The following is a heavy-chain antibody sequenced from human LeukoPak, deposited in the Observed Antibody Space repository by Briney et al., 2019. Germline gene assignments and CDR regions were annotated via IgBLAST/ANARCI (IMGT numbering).Heavy chain of an antibody. V-gene: IGHV4-30-2*01. CDR1: GGSISSGGYS. CDR3: ARRYCSSTSCPNWFDP. J-gene: IGHJ5*02. Sequence: SAPLSLTWAASGGSISSGGYSWSWIRQPPGKVLEWIGYIYHSGSTYYNPSLKSRVTISVDRSKNQFSLKLSSVTAADTAVYYCARRYCSSTSCPNWFDPWGQGTLVTVSS. CDR2: IYHSGST. D-gene: IGHD2-2*01.